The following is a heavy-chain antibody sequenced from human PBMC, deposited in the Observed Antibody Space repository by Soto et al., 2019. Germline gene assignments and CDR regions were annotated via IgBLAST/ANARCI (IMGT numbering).Heavy chain of an antibody. V-gene: IGHV3-15*01. CDR1: GFTFSNAW. J-gene: IGHJ6*02. Sequence: GGSLRLSCAASGFTFSNAWMSWVRQAPGKGLEWVGRIKSKTDGGTTDYAAPGKDRFTISRDDSKNTLYLQMNSLKTEDTAVYYCSTAVGGSGSYYPDLYYYYGMDVWGQGTTVTVSS. CDR3: STAVGGSGSYYPDLYYYYGMDV. D-gene: IGHD3-10*01. CDR2: IKSKTDGGTT.